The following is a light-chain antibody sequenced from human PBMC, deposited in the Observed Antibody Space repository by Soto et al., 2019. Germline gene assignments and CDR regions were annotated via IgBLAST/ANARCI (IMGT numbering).Light chain of an antibody. J-gene: IGKJ2*01. CDR2: AAT. Sequence: DIQKTQSPSSLSASVGDRVTITCRASQSISSFVTWYQQRPGKAPKMLIYAATTVQTGVPSRFSGSGSGTDFTLTISSLHIEDFATYYCQQSYSAPFTFGQGTTLEIK. CDR3: QQSYSAPFT. CDR1: QSISSF. V-gene: IGKV1-39*01.